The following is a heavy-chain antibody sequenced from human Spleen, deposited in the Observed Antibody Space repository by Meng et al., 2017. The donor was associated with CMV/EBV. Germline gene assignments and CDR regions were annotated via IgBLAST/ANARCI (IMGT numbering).Heavy chain of an antibody. J-gene: IGHJ4*02. D-gene: IGHD2-15*01. Sequence: GESLKISCVASGFTFSSYGMHWVRQAPGKGLEWVALIWYDGSDKYYGDSVKGRFTISRDNSKNTLYLQMNSLRAEDTAVYYCTKGGNGGSRHHFDYWGQGTLVTVSS. V-gene: IGHV3-30*02. CDR3: TKGGNGGSRHHFDY. CDR2: IWYDGSDK. CDR1: GFTFSSYG.